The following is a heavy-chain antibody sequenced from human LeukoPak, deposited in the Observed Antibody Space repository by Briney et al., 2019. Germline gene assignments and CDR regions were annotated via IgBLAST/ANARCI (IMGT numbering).Heavy chain of an antibody. J-gene: IGHJ6*02. V-gene: IGHV1-69*04. CDR2: IIPIFGIT. D-gene: IGHD2-2*01. Sequence: GASVKLSCKASGGTFSSYAISWVRQAPGQGLEWMGRIIPIFGITNYAQNFQGRVTITADKSTSTAYMELNSLRSEDTAVYYCARDSYPSTCSSTSCYFNYYYGMDVWGQGTTVTVAS. CDR1: GGTFSSYA. CDR3: ARDSYPSTCSSTSCYFNYYYGMDV.